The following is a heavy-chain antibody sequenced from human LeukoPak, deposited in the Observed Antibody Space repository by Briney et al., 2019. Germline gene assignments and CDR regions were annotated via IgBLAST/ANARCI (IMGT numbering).Heavy chain of an antibody. J-gene: IGHJ6*03. Sequence: TGGSLRLSCVASGFSFSRYDMHWVRQAPGKGLEWVANIKQDGSEKYYVDSVKGRFTISRDNAKNSLYLQMNSLRAEDTAVYYCARVISSSWYFYYYYYMDVWGKGTTVTVSS. V-gene: IGHV3-7*01. D-gene: IGHD6-13*01. CDR2: IKQDGSEK. CDR1: GFSFSRYD. CDR3: ARVISSSWYFYYYYYMDV.